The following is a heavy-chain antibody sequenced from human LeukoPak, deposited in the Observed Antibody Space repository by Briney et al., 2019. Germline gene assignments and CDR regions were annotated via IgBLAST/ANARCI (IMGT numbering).Heavy chain of an antibody. CDR2: IWYDGSNK. CDR3: ARGLRKYQDAFDI. CDR1: GFTFSSYG. J-gene: IGHJ3*02. D-gene: IGHD4-17*01. V-gene: IGHV3-33*01. Sequence: PGGSLRLSCAASGFTFSSYGMPWVRQAPGKGLEWVAVIWYDGSNKYYADSVKGRFTISRDNSKNTLYLQMNSLRAEDTAVYYCARGLRKYQDAFDIWGQGTMVTVSS.